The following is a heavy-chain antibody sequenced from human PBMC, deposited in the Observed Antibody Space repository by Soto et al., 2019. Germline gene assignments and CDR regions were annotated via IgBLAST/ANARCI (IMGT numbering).Heavy chain of an antibody. CDR1: GGSITTAGYS. J-gene: IGHJ6*02. CDR2: VYHTGNA. CDR3: ASRPFYYYGLDV. Sequence: SETLSLTCPVSGGSITTAGYSWSWIRQPPVKALEWIGYVYHTGNAYPKPSLKSRVTISLDRSKNQFSLKMTSVTAADTALYYCASRPFYYYGLDVWGQGTTVT. V-gene: IGHV4-30-2*01.